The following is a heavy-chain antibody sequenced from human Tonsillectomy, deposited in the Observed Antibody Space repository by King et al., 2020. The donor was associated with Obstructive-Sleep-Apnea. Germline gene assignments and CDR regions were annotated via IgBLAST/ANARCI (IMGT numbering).Heavy chain of an antibody. CDR2: IYSTGST. V-gene: IGHV4-59*08. CDR3: ARWGPQYCIGGSCYSYFDY. Sequence: QLQESGPGLVKPSETLSLICTVSDGSISSHYWSWIRQPPGKGLEWIGYIYSTGSTSYNPSLKNRVAMSIDTSKNQFSLKLTSVTAADTAVYYCARWGPQYCIGGSCYSYFDYWGQGTLVTVSS. D-gene: IGHD2-15*01. J-gene: IGHJ4*02. CDR1: DGSISSHY.